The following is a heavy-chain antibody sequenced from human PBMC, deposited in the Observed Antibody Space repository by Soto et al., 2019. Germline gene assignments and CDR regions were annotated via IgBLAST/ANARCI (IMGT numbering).Heavy chain of an antibody. Sequence: PGGSLRLSCAASGFTFSSYWMHWVRQAPGKGLVWVSRINSDGSSTSYADSVKGRFTISRDNAKNTLYLQMNSLRAEDTAVYYCARPTHSSSWYGDAFDIWGQGTMVTVSS. D-gene: IGHD6-13*01. CDR1: GFTFSSYW. CDR2: INSDGSST. J-gene: IGHJ3*02. V-gene: IGHV3-74*01. CDR3: ARPTHSSSWYGDAFDI.